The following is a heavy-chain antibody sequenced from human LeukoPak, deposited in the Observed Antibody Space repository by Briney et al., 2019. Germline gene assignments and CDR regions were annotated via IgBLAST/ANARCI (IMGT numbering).Heavy chain of an antibody. CDR1: GGSISSSRYY. CDR2: IYYSGST. CDR3: ARKPYYYGSGISDY. J-gene: IGHJ4*02. V-gene: IGHV4-39*01. Sequence: KSSETLSLTCTVSGGSISSSRYYWGWIRQPPGKGLEWIGSIYYSGSTYYNPSLKSRVTISVDTSKNQFSLKLSSVTAADTAVYYCARKPYYYGSGISDYWGQGTPVTVSS. D-gene: IGHD3-10*01.